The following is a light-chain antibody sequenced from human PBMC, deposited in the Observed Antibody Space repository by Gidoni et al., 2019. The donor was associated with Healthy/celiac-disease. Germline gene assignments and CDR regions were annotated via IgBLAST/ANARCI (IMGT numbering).Light chain of an antibody. CDR3: QSYDSSLSGSVV. V-gene: IGLV1-40*01. J-gene: IGLJ2*01. CDR2: GNS. CDR1: SSNIGAGSV. Sequence: QSVLTQPPSVSGAPGQRVTLYCTGSSSNIGAGSVVHWYQQLPGTAPKLLIYGNSNRPSGVPDRFSGSKSGTSASLAITGLQAEDEADYYCQSYDSSLSGSVVFGGGTKLTVL.